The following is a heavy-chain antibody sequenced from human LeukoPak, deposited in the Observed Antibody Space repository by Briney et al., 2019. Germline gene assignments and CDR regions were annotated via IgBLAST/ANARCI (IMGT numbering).Heavy chain of an antibody. CDR1: GGSISDYY. CDR3: ARVSHYYDSSGYYYVRAFDI. D-gene: IGHD3-22*01. CDR2: ISTSGST. J-gene: IGHJ3*02. V-gene: IGHV4-4*07. Sequence: SETLSLTCTVSGGSISDYYWNWIRQPPGKGLEWIGRISTSGSTNYNPSLKSRVTMSVDTSNNQFSLKLSSVTAADTAVYYCARVSHYYDSSGYYYVRAFDIWGQGTMVTVSS.